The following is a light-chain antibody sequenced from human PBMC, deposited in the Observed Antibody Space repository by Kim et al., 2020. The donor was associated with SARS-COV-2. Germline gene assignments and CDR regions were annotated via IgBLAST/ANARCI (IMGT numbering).Light chain of an antibody. CDR1: KSVCDRYNNKYY. V-gene: IGKV4-1*01. CDR2: GAS. J-gene: IGKJ4*01. CDR3: QQYNSHPIT. Sequence: ATVCCTGSKSVCDRYNNKYYLAWYQQKPGQPPKLLIYGASRRECGVPERFSGSGAGTDFTLTISSLQAEDVAVYYCQQYNSHPITFGRGTKVDIK.